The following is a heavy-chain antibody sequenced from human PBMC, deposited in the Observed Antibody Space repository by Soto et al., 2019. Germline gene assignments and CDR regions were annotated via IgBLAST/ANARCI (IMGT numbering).Heavy chain of an antibody. CDR2: IIPIFGTP. V-gene: IGHV1-69*13. Sequence: SSVKPSCKHSGGTFTNYAFSWVQHAPGQGLEWMGGIIPIFGTPDYAQNFQGRVTITADESTSTASMELSSLRSDDTAVYYCARERSXGYCNTSTCPKPCSYFDMDVWGQGTTVTVSS. J-gene: IGHJ6*03. D-gene: IGHD2-2*01. CDR1: GGTFTNYA. CDR3: ARERSXGYCNTSTCPKPCSYFDMDV.